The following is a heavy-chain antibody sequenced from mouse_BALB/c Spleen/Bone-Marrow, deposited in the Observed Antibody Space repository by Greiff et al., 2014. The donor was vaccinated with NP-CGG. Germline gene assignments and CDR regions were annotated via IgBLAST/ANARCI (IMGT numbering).Heavy chain of an antibody. CDR3: ANYYGSCAY. CDR2: IYPNSGNT. CDR1: GYTFTSSW. D-gene: IGHD1-1*01. J-gene: IGHJ2*01. Sequence: VQLQQSGSVLVRPGAPVKLSCKASGYTFTSSWMHWAKQRPGQGLEWIGEIYPNSGNTNYNEKFKGKATLTVDTSSSTAYVDLSNLTSEYSAVYYYANYYGSCAYWGQGTTLTVSS. V-gene: IGHV1S130*01.